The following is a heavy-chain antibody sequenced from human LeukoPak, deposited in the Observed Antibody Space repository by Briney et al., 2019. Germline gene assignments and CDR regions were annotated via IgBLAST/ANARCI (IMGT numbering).Heavy chain of an antibody. V-gene: IGHV1-46*01. CDR2: INPSRNTT. CDR3: ARGRAAPGTGLEDY. Sequence: ASAKVSCKTFGYSFINYYIHWVRQAPGEGLEWMGVINPSRNTTNYAQRFQGRITITRDTSTATAYMELSSLRSEDTALYYCARGRAAPGTGLEDYWGQGTLVAVSS. D-gene: IGHD6-13*01. J-gene: IGHJ4*02. CDR1: GYSFINYY.